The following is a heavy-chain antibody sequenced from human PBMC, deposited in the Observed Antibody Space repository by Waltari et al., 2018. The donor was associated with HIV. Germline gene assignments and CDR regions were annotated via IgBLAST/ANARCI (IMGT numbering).Heavy chain of an antibody. J-gene: IGHJ6*02. CDR2: IYYSGST. V-gene: IGHV4-39*01. CDR1: AGSIRSINYY. CDR3: AITDYYGMEV. Sequence: QLQLQESSPGLVKPSETLSLTCTVSAGSIRSINYYSWWIRQPPGKGKEWIGSIYYSGSTYYNTSLKSRVTISVDTSKNECAQKLRSVTAAETAVYYCAITDYYGMEVWGQGTTVTVSS.